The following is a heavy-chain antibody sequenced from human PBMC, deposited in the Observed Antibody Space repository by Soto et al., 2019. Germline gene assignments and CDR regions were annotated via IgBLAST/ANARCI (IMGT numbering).Heavy chain of an antibody. CDR2: LYDIDGT. D-gene: IGHD1-1*01. CDR3: ASWHLKEHAYDV. Sequence: DVQLVESGGGLIQPGGSLRLSCAAFGLTVSGKKYIAWVRQATGKGLEWVSALYDIDGTYYADSVKGRFTTSGDSSKTIVYLQMNSLRPDDTAVYYCASWHLKEHAYDVLGQGTTVTVSS. CDR1: GLTVSGKKY. J-gene: IGHJ3*01. V-gene: IGHV3-53*01.